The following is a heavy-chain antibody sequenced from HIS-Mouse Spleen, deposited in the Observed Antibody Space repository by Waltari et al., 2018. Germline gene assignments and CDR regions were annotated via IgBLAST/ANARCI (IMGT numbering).Heavy chain of an antibody. CDR3: AREIPYSSSWYDWYFDL. J-gene: IGHJ2*01. V-gene: IGHV4-39*07. CDR2: IYYSGRT. Sequence: QLQLQESGPGLVKPSETLSLTCTVSGGSISSSSYYWGWIRQPPGKGLECIGSIYYSGRTYTNPSLKRRVTISVHTSKNQFSLKLSSVTAADTAVYYCAREIPYSSSWYDWYFDLWGRGTLVTVSS. D-gene: IGHD6-13*01. CDR1: GGSISSSSYY.